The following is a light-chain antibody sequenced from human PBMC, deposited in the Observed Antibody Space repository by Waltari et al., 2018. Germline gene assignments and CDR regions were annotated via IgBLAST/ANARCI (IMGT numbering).Light chain of an antibody. V-gene: IGKV4-1*01. CDR2: WAS. Sequence: IVMTQSPDSLAVSLGERATINCKSSQSALYATNNKNYLAWYQQKPGQPPKLLIYWASTRESGVPDRFGGSGSGTNFTLTISSLQAEDVAVYYCQQYHSPPQTFGGGTKVEIK. J-gene: IGKJ4*01. CDR1: QSALYATNNKNY. CDR3: QQYHSPPQT.